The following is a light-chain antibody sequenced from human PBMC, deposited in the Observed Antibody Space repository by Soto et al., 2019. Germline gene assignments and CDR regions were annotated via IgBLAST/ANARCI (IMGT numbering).Light chain of an antibody. Sequence: TQSPLSLSVTVGQPASISCRSSRSLVFRNGITFLSCFSQRPGQPPRRLIYDVSNRDSGVPDRFSGSGSGTDFTLHITRVEAEDVGVYYCMQHTHWPHTFGQGTKVDIK. CDR3: MQHTHWPHT. CDR1: RSLVFRNGITF. CDR2: DVS. V-gene: IGKV2-30*01. J-gene: IGKJ2*01.